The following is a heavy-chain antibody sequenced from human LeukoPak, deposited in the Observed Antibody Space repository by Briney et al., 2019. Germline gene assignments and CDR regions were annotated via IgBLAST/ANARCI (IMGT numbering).Heavy chain of an antibody. V-gene: IGHV3-74*01. CDR1: GFTFSISW. J-gene: IGHJ3*02. D-gene: IGHD4/OR15-4a*01. CDR2: INGDATST. CDR3: ARERCNGATRYRAFDI. Sequence: GGSLRLSCAASGFTFSISWMHWVRQAPGKEPVWVSRINGDATSTASADSVKGRFTTSRDNAKNTLYLQMNSLRVEDTAVYYCARERCNGATRYRAFDIWGQGTMVTVSS.